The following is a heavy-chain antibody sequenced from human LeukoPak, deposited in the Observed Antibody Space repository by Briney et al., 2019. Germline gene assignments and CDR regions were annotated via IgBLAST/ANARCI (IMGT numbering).Heavy chain of an antibody. CDR1: GFTFTRHS. V-gene: IGHV3-48*01. CDR2: IVIWNSPI. CDR3: ARDRGSSIVGSDFDS. J-gene: IGHJ4*02. D-gene: IGHD1-26*01. Sequence: GGCLRLSCAASGFTFTRHSMNWVRQAPGKGLEWVSFIVIWNSPIYYGDSVRGRFTISRDNAKNSVFLQMNSLRVEDTAVYYCARDRGSSIVGSDFDSWGQGTLVTVSS.